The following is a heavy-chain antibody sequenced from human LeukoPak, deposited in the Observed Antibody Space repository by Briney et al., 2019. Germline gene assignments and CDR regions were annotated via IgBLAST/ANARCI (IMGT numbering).Heavy chain of an antibody. Sequence: PGGSLRLSCAASGFTFSSYAIGWVRQAPGKGLEWVSAISGSGGSTYYADSVKGRFTISRDHSKNTLYLQMSSVSAEDTAVYYCAKVALMGLYAYYRDVWGKGTTVTVSS. CDR1: GFTFSSYA. CDR3: AKVALMGLYAYYRDV. CDR2: ISGSGGST. D-gene: IGHD3-3*02. V-gene: IGHV3-23*01. J-gene: IGHJ6*03.